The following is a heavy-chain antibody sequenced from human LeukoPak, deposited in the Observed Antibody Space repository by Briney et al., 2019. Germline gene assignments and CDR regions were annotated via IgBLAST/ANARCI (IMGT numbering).Heavy chain of an antibody. CDR1: GYTFTGYY. Sequence: ASVKVSCKASGYTFTGYYMHWVRQAPGQGLEWMGWINPNSGGTNYAQKFQGRVTMTRDTSISTAYMELSRLRSDDTAVYYCARVASYRRTPFDPWGQGTLVTVSS. D-gene: IGHD1-14*01. CDR2: INPNSGGT. J-gene: IGHJ5*02. V-gene: IGHV1-2*02. CDR3: ARVASYRRTPFDP.